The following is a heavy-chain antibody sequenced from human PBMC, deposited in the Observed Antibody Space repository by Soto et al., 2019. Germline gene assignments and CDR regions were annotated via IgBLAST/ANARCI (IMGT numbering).Heavy chain of an antibody. V-gene: IGHV4-59*01. CDR2: TYSSGST. Sequence: PETLSLASRVYGGSLSSFYRGWIRPPPGKGLEWNGSTYSSGSTNDKPSLKSRVTRSVDTSKNQFSLKLSSVTAADTAVYYCARGDDRLAMPSSYWGQGTLVTGSA. CDR1: GGSLSSFY. CDR3: ARGDDRLAMPSSY. D-gene: IGHD2-2*01. J-gene: IGHJ4*02.